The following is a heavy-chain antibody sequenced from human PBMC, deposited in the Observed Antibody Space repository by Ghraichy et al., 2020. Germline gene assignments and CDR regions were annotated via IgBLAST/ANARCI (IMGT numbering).Heavy chain of an antibody. CDR3: AKDNSRYYDFWSGYYGSAFDI. CDR2: ISWNSGSI. D-gene: IGHD3-3*01. V-gene: IGHV3-9*03. Sequence: GGSLRLSCAASGFTFDDYAMHWVRQAPGKGLEWVSGISWNSGSIGYADSVKGRFTISRDNAKNSLYLQMNSLRAEDMALYYCAKDNSRYYDFWSGYYGSAFDIWGQGTMVTGSS. J-gene: IGHJ3*02. CDR1: GFTFDDYA.